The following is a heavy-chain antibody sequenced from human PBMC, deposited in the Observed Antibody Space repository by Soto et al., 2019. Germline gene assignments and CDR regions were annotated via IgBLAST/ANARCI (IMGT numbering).Heavy chain of an antibody. CDR2: IFHDGTA. CDR1: GVSISSGNW. J-gene: IGHJ4*02. D-gene: IGHD4-17*01. CDR3: ARDLRTTVVTPVRYFDY. Sequence: PSETLSLTCAVSGVSISSGNWWTWVRQSPQRGLEYIGEIFHDGTANYYPSFERRFTISRDTSKNTLYLQMNSLRAEDTAVYYCARDLRTTVVTPVRYFDYWGQGTLVTVSS. V-gene: IGHV4-4*02.